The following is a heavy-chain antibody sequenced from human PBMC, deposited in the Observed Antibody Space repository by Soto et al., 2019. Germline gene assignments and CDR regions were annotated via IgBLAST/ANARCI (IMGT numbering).Heavy chain of an antibody. CDR1: GGSISSYY. CDR2: IFYSGST. V-gene: IGHV4-59*01. CDR3: ARDLLNYFDY. Sequence: QVQLQESGPGLVKPSETLSLTCTVSGGSISSYYWSWIRQPPGKGLEWIGYIFYSGSTNYNPSLKSRVTISVDTSKNQFSLKLSSVTAADTGVYYCARDLLNYFDYWGQGTLVTVSS. J-gene: IGHJ4*02.